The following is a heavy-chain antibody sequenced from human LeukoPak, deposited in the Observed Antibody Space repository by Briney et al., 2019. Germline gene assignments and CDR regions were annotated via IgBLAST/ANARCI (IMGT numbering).Heavy chain of an antibody. V-gene: IGHV1-46*01. D-gene: IGHD2-21*02. CDR2: INPSRDST. Sequence: GAAVALSFTSSGYTFTIYDMHWVRQPPGQGLEWMGIINPSRDSTSYAQKFQSRETTSQLTSTSTVYMELSSLRSEDTAVYYCASVLYCGADCYSGRYFFDYWGQETGVAVSS. CDR3: ASVLYCGADCYSGRYFFDY. J-gene: IGHJ4*02. CDR1: GYTFTIYD.